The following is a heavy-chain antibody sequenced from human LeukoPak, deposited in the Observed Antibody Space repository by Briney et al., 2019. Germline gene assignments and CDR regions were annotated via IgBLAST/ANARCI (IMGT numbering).Heavy chain of an antibody. CDR2: ISSSGSTI. CDR1: GFTFSDYY. V-gene: IGHV3-11*01. J-gene: IGHJ4*02. Sequence: GGSLRLSCAASGFTFSDYYMSWIRQAPGKGLEWLSYISSSGSTIFYADSVKGRFTISRDNAKNSLYLQMNSLTAEDTAVYYCATLSYLHFDYWGQGTLVTVSS. CDR3: ATLSYLHFDY.